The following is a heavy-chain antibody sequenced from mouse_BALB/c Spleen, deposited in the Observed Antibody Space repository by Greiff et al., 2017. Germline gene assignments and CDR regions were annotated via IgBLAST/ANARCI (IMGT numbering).Heavy chain of an antibody. CDR2: ISNGGGST. Sequence: EVKLVESGGGLVQPGGSLKLSCAASGFTFSSYTMSWVRQTPEKRLEWVAYISNGGGSTYYPDTVKGRFTISRDNAKNTLYLQMSSLKSEDTAMYYCARHGLYGSSPLFDYWGQGTTLTVSS. D-gene: IGHD1-1*01. V-gene: IGHV5-12-2*01. J-gene: IGHJ2*01. CDR3: ARHGLYGSSPLFDY. CDR1: GFTFSSYT.